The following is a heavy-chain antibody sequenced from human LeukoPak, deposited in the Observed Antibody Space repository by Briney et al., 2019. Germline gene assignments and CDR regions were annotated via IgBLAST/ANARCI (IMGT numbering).Heavy chain of an antibody. Sequence: GGSLRLSCAASGFTFSSYSMNWVRQAPGKGLEWVSYISSSGTTISYADSVKGRFTITRDNAKNSLNLHMNSLRAEDTAVYYCAKDGGTHFDYWGQGTLVTVSS. CDR3: AKDGGTHFDY. V-gene: IGHV3-48*01. CDR1: GFTFSSYS. CDR2: ISSSGTTI. D-gene: IGHD1-26*01. J-gene: IGHJ4*02.